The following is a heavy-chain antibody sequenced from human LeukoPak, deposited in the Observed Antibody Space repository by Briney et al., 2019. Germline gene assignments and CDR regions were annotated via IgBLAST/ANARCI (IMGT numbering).Heavy chain of an antibody. V-gene: IGHV1-2*02. CDR3: AGEVALGEPYYYGWVV. CDR1: GYTFTGYY. CDR2: INPNSGGT. J-gene: IGHJ6*01. D-gene: IGHD3-16*01. Sequence: ASVKVSCNPSGYTFTGYYMHWVRHAPGQGLEWMGWINPNSGGTNYTQNFQGRVTMTRDTSISPAYMELSSLSSVCTGVYYCAGEVALGEPYYYGWVVWREGTTVSVSS.